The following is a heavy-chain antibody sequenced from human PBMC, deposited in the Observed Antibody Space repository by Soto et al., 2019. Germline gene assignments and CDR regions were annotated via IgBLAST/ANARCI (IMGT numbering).Heavy chain of an antibody. CDR2: IYYSGST. CDR1: GGSISSGGYY. Sequence: SPTLSLTCTVSGGSISSGGYYWSWIRQHPGKGLEWIGYIYYSGSTYYNPSLKSRVTISVDTSKNQFSLKLSSVTAADTAVYYCARGRRGGYCSSTSCYYDYYGMDVRGQGTTVTVSS. V-gene: IGHV4-31*03. CDR3: ARGRRGGYCSSTSCYYDYYGMDV. J-gene: IGHJ6*02. D-gene: IGHD2-2*01.